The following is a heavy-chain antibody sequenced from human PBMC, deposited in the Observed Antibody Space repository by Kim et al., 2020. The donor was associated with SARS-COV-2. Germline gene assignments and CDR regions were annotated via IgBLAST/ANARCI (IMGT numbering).Heavy chain of an antibody. CDR2: TYYRSKWYN. D-gene: IGHD6-19*01. CDR1: GDSVSSNSAA. V-gene: IGHV6-1*01. J-gene: IGHJ5*02. Sequence: SQTLSLTCAISGDSVSSNSAAWNWIRQSPSRGLEWLGRTYYRSKWYNEYALSVKSRITINPDTSKNQFSLQLKSVTPEDTAVYYCVGGGGWNTWGQGTLVTASS. CDR3: VGGGGWNT.